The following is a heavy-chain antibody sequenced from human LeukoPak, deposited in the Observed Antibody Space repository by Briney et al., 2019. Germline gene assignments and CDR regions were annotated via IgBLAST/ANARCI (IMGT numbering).Heavy chain of an antibody. D-gene: IGHD6-19*01. CDR2: ISAYNGNT. Sequence: ASVKVSCKASGYTFTSYGISWVRQAPGQGLELMGWISAYNGNTNYAQKLQGRVTMTTDTSTSTAYMELRSLRSDDTAVYYCARVSSAVAGTGFDYWGQGTLVTVSS. CDR1: GYTFTSYG. V-gene: IGHV1-18*01. CDR3: ARVSSAVAGTGFDY. J-gene: IGHJ4*02.